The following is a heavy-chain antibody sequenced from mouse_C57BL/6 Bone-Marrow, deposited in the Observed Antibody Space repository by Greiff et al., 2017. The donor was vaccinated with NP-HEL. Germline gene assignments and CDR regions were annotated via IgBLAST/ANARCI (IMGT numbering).Heavy chain of an antibody. CDR3: ASYQPYYFDY. CDR1: GYTFTSYT. J-gene: IGHJ2*01. V-gene: IGHV1-4*01. CDR2: INPSSGYT. Sequence: VQLQQSGAELARPGASVKMSCKASGYTFTSYTMHWVKQRPGQGLEWIGYINPSSGYTKYNQKFKDKATLTADKSSSTAYMQLSSLTSEDSAVYYCASYQPYYFDYWGQGTTLTVSS.